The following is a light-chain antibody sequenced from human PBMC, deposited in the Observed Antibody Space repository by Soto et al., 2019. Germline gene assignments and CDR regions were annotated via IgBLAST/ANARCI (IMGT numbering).Light chain of an antibody. CDR1: SSDVGGYNY. V-gene: IGLV2-14*03. CDR3: SSYTTSNTRQIV. J-gene: IGLJ1*01. CDR2: DVS. Sequence: QSVLTQPASVSGSPGQSITISCTGTSSDVGGYNYVSWYQHHPGKAPKLMIYDVSNRPSGVSNRFCGSKSGNTASLTISGLQPEDEADYYCSSYTTSNTRQIVFGTGTKLTVL.